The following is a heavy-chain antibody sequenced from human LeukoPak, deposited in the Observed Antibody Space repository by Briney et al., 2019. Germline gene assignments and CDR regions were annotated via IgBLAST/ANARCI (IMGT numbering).Heavy chain of an antibody. D-gene: IGHD2-15*01. Sequence: GGSLRLSCAASGFTFSSYAMSGVRQAPGKGLEWASAISGSGGSTYYADSVKGRFTISRDNSKNTLYLQMNSLRAEDTAVYYCAKAKKYCSGGSCYYFDYWGQGTLVTVSS. J-gene: IGHJ4*02. CDR2: ISGSGGST. CDR3: AKAKKYCSGGSCYYFDY. CDR1: GFTFSSYA. V-gene: IGHV3-23*01.